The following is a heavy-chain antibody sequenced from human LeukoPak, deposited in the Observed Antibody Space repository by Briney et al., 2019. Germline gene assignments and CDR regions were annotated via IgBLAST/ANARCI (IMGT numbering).Heavy chain of an antibody. CDR1: GYSISNGYY. J-gene: IGHJ4*02. CDR2: IYHSGST. Sequence: SETLSLTCTVSGYSISNGYYWGWIRQSPGKGLEWIGNIYHSGSTYYNPSLKSRVTISVDTSKNQFSLKLSSVTAADTAVYYCAREIIAAAGTDYWGQGTLVTVSS. V-gene: IGHV4-38-2*02. CDR3: AREIIAAAGTDY. D-gene: IGHD6-13*01.